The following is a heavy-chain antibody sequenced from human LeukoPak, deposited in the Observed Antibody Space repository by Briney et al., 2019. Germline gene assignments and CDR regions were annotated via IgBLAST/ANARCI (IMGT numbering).Heavy chain of an antibody. D-gene: IGHD1-26*01. V-gene: IGHV3-9*01. J-gene: IGHJ4*02. CDR2: ISWNGDDI. CDR1: GFTFDDYA. CDR3: AKGSGTYQAPFDS. Sequence: PGGSLRLSCAASGFTFDDYAMHWVRQAPGKGLQWVSSISWNGDDIGYTDSVKGRFTTSRDNAKKFLYLQMNSLRTEDKALYYCAKGSGTYQAPFDSWGQGTLVTVSS.